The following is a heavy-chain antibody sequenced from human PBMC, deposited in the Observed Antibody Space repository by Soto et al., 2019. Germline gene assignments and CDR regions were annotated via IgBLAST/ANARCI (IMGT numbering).Heavy chain of an antibody. V-gene: IGHV3-30*18. CDR3: VKVIMSIAARPGFIPGFSYYYGMDV. J-gene: IGHJ6*02. CDR2: ISFDGKND. D-gene: IGHD6-6*01. CDR1: GSIFNTYG. Sequence: PGGSLRLSCAASGSIFNTYGMHWVRQAPGKGLEWVALISFDGKNDYYADSVKGRFTISRDNSKSTLYLQINSLRAEDTAVYYCVKVIMSIAARPGFIPGFSYYYGMDVWGQGTTVTVSS.